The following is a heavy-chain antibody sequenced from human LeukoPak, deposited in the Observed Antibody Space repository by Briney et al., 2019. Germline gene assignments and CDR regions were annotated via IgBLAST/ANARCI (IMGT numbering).Heavy chain of an antibody. CDR3: ARGPQSYGFAFDI. CDR1: GYSISSGYY. V-gene: IGHV4-38-2*01. CDR2: IYHSGST. Sequence: SETLSLTCAVSGYSISSGYYWGWIRQPPGKGLEWIGSIYHSGSTYYNPSLKSRVTISVDTSKNQFSLKLSSVTAADTAVYYCARGPQSYGFAFDIWGQGQWSPSLQ. J-gene: IGHJ3*02. D-gene: IGHD5-18*01.